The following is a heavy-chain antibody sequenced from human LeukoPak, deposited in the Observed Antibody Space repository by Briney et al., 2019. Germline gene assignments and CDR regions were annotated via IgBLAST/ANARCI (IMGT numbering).Heavy chain of an antibody. CDR3: ARLSFADYYFDC. J-gene: IGHJ4*02. CDR1: GGFFSAYY. Sequence: SETLSLTCAVYGGFFSAYYWSWIRQPPGKGLEWIGEINHSGSTKYNPSLKSRVTISVDTSKNQFSLELSSVTAADTAVYYCARLSFADYYFDCWDQGTLVTVSS. V-gene: IGHV4-34*01. CDR2: INHSGST. D-gene: IGHD2-21*01.